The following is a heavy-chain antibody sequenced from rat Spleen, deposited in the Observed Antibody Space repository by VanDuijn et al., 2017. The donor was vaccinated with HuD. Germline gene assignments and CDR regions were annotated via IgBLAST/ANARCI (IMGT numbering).Heavy chain of an antibody. CDR3: ERAGGL. Sequence: EVQVVESGGGLVQSGRSLKLSCVASGFTFSDYGMNWFRQAPGKGLEWVAHISSSSRTIYYADTVKGRFTISRDNAKNTLYLQLSSLRSEDTALYFCERAGGLWGPGTMVTVSS. D-gene: IGHD1-11*01. CDR2: ISSSSRTI. V-gene: IGHV5-34*01. CDR1: GFTFSDYG. J-gene: IGHJ1*01.